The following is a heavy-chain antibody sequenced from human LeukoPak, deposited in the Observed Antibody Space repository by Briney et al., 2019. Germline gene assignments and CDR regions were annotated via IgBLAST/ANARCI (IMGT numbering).Heavy chain of an antibody. CDR1: GGSISSYY. V-gene: IGHV4-59*01. Sequence: SETLSLTCTVSGGSISSYYWSWIRQPPGKGLEWIGYIYYSGSTNYNPSLKSRVTMSIDTSKNQFSLKLSSVTAADTAVYYCTRVDGRYYYGSGTYSLALDAFDIWGQGTMVTVSS. CDR2: IYYSGST. J-gene: IGHJ3*02. CDR3: TRVDGRYYYGSGTYSLALDAFDI. D-gene: IGHD3-10*01.